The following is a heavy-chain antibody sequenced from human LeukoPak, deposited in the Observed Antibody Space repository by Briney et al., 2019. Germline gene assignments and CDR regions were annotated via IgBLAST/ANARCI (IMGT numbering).Heavy chain of an antibody. CDR2: IYSGGST. CDR1: GFTVSSNY. V-gene: IGHV3-66*01. CDR3: ASARGSGYYFPPVDY. Sequence: PGGSLRLSRAASGFTVSSNYMNWVRQAPGKGLEWVSVIYSGGSTYYADSVKGRFTISRDNSKNTLYLQMNSLRAEDTAVYYCASARGSGYYFPPVDYWGQGTLVTVSS. D-gene: IGHD3-22*01. J-gene: IGHJ4*02.